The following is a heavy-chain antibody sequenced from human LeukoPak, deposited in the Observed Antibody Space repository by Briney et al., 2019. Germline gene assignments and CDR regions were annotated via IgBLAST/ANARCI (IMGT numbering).Heavy chain of an antibody. Sequence: KPSETLSLTCTVSDNSISSFYWSWIRQPPGKGLEWIGFVYKTGHTNYNPSLKSRVAISLDGSKSQVSLRLTSATAADTAVYYCAPHRFGEPHFEYWGRGTLVSVSS. CDR3: APHRFGEPHFEY. J-gene: IGHJ4*02. CDR1: DNSISSFY. D-gene: IGHD3-10*01. V-gene: IGHV4-59*08. CDR2: VYKTGHT.